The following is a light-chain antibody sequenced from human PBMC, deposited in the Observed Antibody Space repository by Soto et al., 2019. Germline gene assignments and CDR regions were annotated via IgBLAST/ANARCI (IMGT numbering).Light chain of an antibody. Sequence: EIVMTQSPATLSVSPGERATLSCRASQSVSSNLAWYQQKPGQAPRLLIYGASTRATGIPARFSGSGSGTEFTLTISSLQSEDFAVYYCPQYNSWLGTSGQGTKVDIK. J-gene: IGKJ1*01. V-gene: IGKV3-15*01. CDR2: GAS. CDR3: PQYNSWLGT. CDR1: QSVSSN.